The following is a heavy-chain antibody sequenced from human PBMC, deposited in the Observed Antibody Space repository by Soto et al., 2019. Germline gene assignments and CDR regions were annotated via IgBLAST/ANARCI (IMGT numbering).Heavy chain of an antibody. J-gene: IGHJ4*02. D-gene: IGHD1-26*01. CDR3: ARYLANGGGREGLDC. CDR1: GDTFTANY. V-gene: IGHV1-2*02. Sequence: ASVKVSCKASGDTFTANYIHWVRQAPGQGFEWMGWINPKSGGTKYPQKFQGGVTMTRDTSLSTVYMTLTRLTSDDTAVYYCARYLANGGGREGLDCWGQGTLVTVSS. CDR2: INPKSGGT.